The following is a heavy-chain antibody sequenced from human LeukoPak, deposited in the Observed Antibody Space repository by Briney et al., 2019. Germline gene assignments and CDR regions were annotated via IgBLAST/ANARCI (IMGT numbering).Heavy chain of an antibody. CDR3: ARHRPVAALDY. V-gene: IGHV4-34*01. CDR1: GGSFSGYY. Sequence: PSETLSLTCAVYGGSFSGYYWSWIRQPPGKGLEWIGEINHSGSTNYNPSLKSRVTISVDTSKNQFSLKLSSVTAADTAVYYCARHRPVAALDYWGQGTLVTVSS. D-gene: IGHD6-6*01. J-gene: IGHJ4*02. CDR2: INHSGST.